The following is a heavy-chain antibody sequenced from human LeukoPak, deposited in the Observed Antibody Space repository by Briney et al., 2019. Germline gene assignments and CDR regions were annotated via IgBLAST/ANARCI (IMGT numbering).Heavy chain of an antibody. V-gene: IGHV3-33*01. CDR2: IWYDGSNK. Sequence: GRSLRLSCAASGFTFSSYGMHWVRQAPGKGLEWVAVIWYDGSNKYYADSVKGRFTTSRDDSKNTLYLKMNSLRAEDTAVYYCARGSLYFDWFIMGYWGQGTLVTVSS. CDR3: ARGSLYFDWFIMGY. D-gene: IGHD3-9*01. J-gene: IGHJ4*02. CDR1: GFTFSSYG.